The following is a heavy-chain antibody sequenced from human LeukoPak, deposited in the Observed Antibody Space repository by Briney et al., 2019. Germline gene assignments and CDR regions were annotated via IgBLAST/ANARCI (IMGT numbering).Heavy chain of an antibody. CDR1: GITVSTNY. D-gene: IGHD3-9*01. J-gene: IGHJ4*02. CDR3: ARLHYDVLTGPFDY. V-gene: IGHV3-66*04. Sequence: GRSLRLSCAASGITVSTNYMSWVRQAPGKGLEWVSIIYSGGATFYADSVKGRFTISRENSKNTLWLQVNSLRAEDTAVYYCARLHYDVLTGPFDYWGQGTLVTVSS. CDR2: IYSGGAT.